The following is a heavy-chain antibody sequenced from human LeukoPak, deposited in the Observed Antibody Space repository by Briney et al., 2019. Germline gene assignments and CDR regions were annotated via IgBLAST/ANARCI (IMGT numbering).Heavy chain of an antibody. CDR1: GFTFSSYG. J-gene: IGHJ3*02. V-gene: IGHV3-30*02. CDR2: IRYDGSNK. Sequence: PGGSLRLSCAASGFTFSSYGMHWVRQAPGKGLEWVAFIRYDGSNKYYADSVKGRFTISRDNAKNSLYLQMNSLRAEDTAVYHCARVFLDAFDIWGQGTMVTVSS. CDR3: ARVFLDAFDI.